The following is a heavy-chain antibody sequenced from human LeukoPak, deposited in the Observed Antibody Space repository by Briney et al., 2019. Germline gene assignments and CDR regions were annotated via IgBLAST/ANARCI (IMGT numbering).Heavy chain of an antibody. J-gene: IGHJ6*02. D-gene: IGHD3-3*01. CDR2: IYYSGST. CDR1: GGSISSSSYY. CDR3: ARSFLEWLSLNV. Sequence: SSETLSLTCTVSGGSISSSSYYWGWIRQPPGKGLEWIGSIYYSGSTYYNPSLKSRVTISVDTSKNQFSLKLSSVTAADTAVYYCARSFLEWLSLNVWGHGTTVTVSS. V-gene: IGHV4-39*01.